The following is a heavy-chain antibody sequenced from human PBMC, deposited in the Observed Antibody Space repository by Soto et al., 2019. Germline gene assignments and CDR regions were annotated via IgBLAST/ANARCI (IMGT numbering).Heavy chain of an antibody. CDR3: ARAEDGYSFDY. CDR1: GFTFSSCR. CDR2: ISSSSISM. J-gene: IGHJ4*02. Sequence: EVQLVESGGGLVKPGGSLRLSCAASGFTFSSCRMNWVRQAPGKGLEWVSSISSSSISMYYADSVKDRFTISRDNAKNSLYLQMNSLRADDTAVYFCARAEDGYSFDYWGQGTLVTVSS. D-gene: IGHD5-12*01. V-gene: IGHV3-21*01.